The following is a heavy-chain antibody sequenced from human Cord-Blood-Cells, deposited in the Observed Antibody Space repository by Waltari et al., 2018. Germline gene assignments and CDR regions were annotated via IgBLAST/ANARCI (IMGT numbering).Heavy chain of an antibody. CDR3: ATRGGYYYDSSGSPGAFDI. J-gene: IGHJ3*02. Sequence: QVQLVQSGAEVKKPGAAVKVSCRVSATTLPDLSCHWARQAPRIRSEWMGGFDPEDGETIYAQKFQGRVTMTEDTSTDTAYMELSSLRSEDTAVYYCATRGGYYYDSSGSPGAFDIWGQGTMVTVSS. V-gene: IGHV1-24*01. CDR1: ATTLPDLS. CDR2: FDPEDGET. D-gene: IGHD3-22*01.